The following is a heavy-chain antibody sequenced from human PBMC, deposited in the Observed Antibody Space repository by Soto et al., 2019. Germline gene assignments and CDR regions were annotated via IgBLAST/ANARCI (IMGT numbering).Heavy chain of an antibody. CDR3: AREVAGYLSY. V-gene: IGHV1-8*02. Sequence: ASVKVSCKASGGTFSSYAISWVRQAPGQGLEWMGWMNPNSGNTGYAQKFQGRVTMTRNTSISTAYMELSSLRSEDTAVYYCAREVAGYLSYWGQGTLVTVSS. CDR1: GGTFSSYA. J-gene: IGHJ4*02. D-gene: IGHD6-19*01. CDR2: MNPNSGNT.